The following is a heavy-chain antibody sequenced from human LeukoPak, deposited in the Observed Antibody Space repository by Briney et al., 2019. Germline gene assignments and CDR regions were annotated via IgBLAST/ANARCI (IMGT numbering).Heavy chain of an antibody. V-gene: IGHV1-69*13. Sequence: SVKVSCKASGGTFSSYAISWVRQAPGQGLEWMGGIIPIFGTANYAQKFQGRVTIIADESTSTAYMELSSLRSEDTAVYYCARFYGSGSHGTFDYWGQGTLVTVSS. CDR1: GGTFSSYA. D-gene: IGHD3-10*01. J-gene: IGHJ4*02. CDR3: ARFYGSGSHGTFDY. CDR2: IIPIFGTA.